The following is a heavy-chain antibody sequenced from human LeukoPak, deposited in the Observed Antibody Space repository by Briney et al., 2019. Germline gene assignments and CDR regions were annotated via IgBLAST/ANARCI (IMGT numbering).Heavy chain of an antibody. V-gene: IGHV1-2*06. D-gene: IGHD3-10*01. J-gene: IGHJ4*02. Sequence: ASVKVSCKASGYTFTGYYMHWVRQAPGQGLEWMGRINPNSGGTNYAQKFQGRVTMTRDTSISTAYMELSRLRSDDTAVYYCARDEVEGLLWFGECMIDYWGQGTLVTVSS. CDR3: ARDEVEGLLWFGECMIDY. CDR2: INPNSGGT. CDR1: GYTFTGYY.